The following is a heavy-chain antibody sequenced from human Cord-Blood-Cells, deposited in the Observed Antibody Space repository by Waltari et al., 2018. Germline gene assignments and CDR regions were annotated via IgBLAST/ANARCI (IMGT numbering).Heavy chain of an antibody. CDR2: IYTSGST. CDR3: ARAPHTYYDFWSGYYPFTFDY. CDR1: GGSISRGSSY. D-gene: IGHD3-3*01. Sequence: QVQLQESGPGLVKPSQTLSLTFTVSGGSISRGSSYWRWIRKPAGKALEWIGYIYTSGSTNYNPSLKSRVTISVDTSKNQFSLKLSSVTAADTAVYYCARAPHTYYDFWSGYYPFTFDYWGQGTLVTVSS. V-gene: IGHV4-61*09. J-gene: IGHJ4*02.